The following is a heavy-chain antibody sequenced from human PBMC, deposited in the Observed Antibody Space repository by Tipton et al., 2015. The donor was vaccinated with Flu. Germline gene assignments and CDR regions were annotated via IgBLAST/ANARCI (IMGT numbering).Heavy chain of an antibody. V-gene: IGHV4-61*02. J-gene: IGHJ3*02. CDR2: IYTNGRT. D-gene: IGHD5-18*01. Sequence: TLSLTCTVSGDSISVGSHYWSWIRQPAGKGLEWIGRIYTNGRTNYNPSLKSRVTISVDTSKNQFSLRLNSATALDTAVYYCARESGYSYAPLGDAIDIWGQGTIVTVSS. CDR1: GDSISVGSHY. CDR3: ARESGYSYAPLGDAIDI.